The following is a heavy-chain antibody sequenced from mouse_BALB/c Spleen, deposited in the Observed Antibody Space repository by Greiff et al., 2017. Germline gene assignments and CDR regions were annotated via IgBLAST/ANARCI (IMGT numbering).Heavy chain of an antibody. J-gene: IGHJ3*01. Sequence: EVQGVESGPELVKPGASVKVSCKASGYAFTSYNMYWVKQSHGKSLEWIGYIDPYNGGTSYNQKFKGKATLTVDKSSSTAYMHLNSLTSEDSAVYYCARSYYGNSAWFAYWGQGTLVTVSA. CDR2: IDPYNGGT. CDR3: ARSYYGNSAWFAY. CDR1: GYAFTSYN. V-gene: IGHV1S135*01. D-gene: IGHD2-10*01.